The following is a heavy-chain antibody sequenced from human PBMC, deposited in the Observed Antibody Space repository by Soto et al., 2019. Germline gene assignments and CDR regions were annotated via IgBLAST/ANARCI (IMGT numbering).Heavy chain of an antibody. V-gene: IGHV3-30*04. CDR2: ISYDGSNK. J-gene: IGHJ4*02. D-gene: IGHD3-10*01. CDR3: ARGHLYFYGSGSYYQTC. CDR1: GFTFSSYA. Sequence: QVQLVESGGGVVQPGRSLRLSCAASGFTFSSYALHWVRQAPGKGLEWVAVISYDGSNKYYADSVKGRFTISRDNSKNTLYLHINSLTAEETAMYYCARGHLYFYGSGSYYQTCWGKGTLVTLSS.